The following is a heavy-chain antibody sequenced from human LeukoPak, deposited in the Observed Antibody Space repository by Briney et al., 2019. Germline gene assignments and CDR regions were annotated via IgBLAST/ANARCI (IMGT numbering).Heavy chain of an antibody. CDR3: ARNSTLMMYPRGGEDKGFDY. D-gene: IGHD2-8*01. Sequence: PSETLSLTCTVSGGSISSGSYYWGWIRQPPGKGLEWIGSIYYSGSAHYNPSLKSRVTISVDTSKNEFSLKLSSVTAADTAVYYCARNSTLMMYPRGGEDKGFDYWGRGTLVTVSS. V-gene: IGHV4-39*01. J-gene: IGHJ4*02. CDR2: IYYSGSA. CDR1: GGSISSGSYY.